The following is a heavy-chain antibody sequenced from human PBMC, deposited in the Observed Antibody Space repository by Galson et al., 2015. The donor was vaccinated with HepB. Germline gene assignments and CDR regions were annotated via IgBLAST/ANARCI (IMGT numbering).Heavy chain of an antibody. D-gene: IGHD1-26*01. V-gene: IGHV3-66*04. J-gene: IGHJ4*02. CDR3: ARLEWWELLLDY. CDR1: GFTVSSNY. CDR2: IYSGGST. Sequence: SLRLSCAASGFTVSSNYMSWVRQAPGKGLEWVSVIYSGGSTYYADSVKGRFTISRDNSKNTLYLQMNSLRAEDTAVYYCARLEWWELLLDYWGQGTLVTVSS.